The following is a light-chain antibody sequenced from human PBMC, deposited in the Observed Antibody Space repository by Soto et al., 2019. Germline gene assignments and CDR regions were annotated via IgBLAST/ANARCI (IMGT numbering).Light chain of an antibody. V-gene: IGKV3-20*01. CDR2: GAS. CDR3: QQYGSSLT. CDR1: QSVSSN. J-gene: IGKJ4*01. Sequence: EIVMTQSPATLSVSPGETATLSCRASQSVSSNLAWYQQKPGQAPRLLIYGASSRATGIPDRFSGSGSGTDFTLTISRLEPEDFAVYYCQQYGSSLTFSGGTKVDIK.